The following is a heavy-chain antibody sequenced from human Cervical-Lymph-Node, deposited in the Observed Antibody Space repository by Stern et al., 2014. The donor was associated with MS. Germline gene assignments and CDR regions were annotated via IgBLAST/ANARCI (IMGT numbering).Heavy chain of an antibody. CDR3: ARGVGDY. CDR1: GFNFSSYW. V-gene: IGHV3-74*02. J-gene: IGHJ4*02. Sequence: EVQLEESGGGLVQPGGSLRLSCAASGFNFSSYWMHWVRQFPEKGLLWVSPINRDGSDKSYADSEKGRFPISRDNIRNMLYLRMTSLRAEDTAVYYCARGVGDYWGQGARVTVSS. CDR2: INRDGSDK. D-gene: IGHD3-16*01.